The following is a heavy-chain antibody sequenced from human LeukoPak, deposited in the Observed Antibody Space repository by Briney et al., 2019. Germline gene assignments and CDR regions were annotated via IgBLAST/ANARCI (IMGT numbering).Heavy chain of an antibody. CDR2: IRSKAYGGIT. J-gene: IGHJ4*01. Sequence: GGSLRLSCTASGFTFGVYAMSWVRQAPGKGLEWVGFIRSKAYGGITEYAASVKGRFTISRDDSKSIAYMQMNSLKTEGTAVYYWTKDYDIYYWGQRTPVT. CDR1: GFTFGVYA. CDR3: TKDYDIYY. D-gene: IGHD3-16*01. V-gene: IGHV3-49*04.